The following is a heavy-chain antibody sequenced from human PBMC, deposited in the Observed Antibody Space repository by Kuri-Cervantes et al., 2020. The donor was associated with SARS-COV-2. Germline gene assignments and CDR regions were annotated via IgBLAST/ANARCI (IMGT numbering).Heavy chain of an antibody. CDR1: GGTFSRYA. CDR2: IIPIFATS. V-gene: IGHV1-69*13. Sequence: SVKVSCKASGGTFSRYAPNWVRQAPGQGLEWMGGIIPIFATSNYAQKFQGRVTITADESTSTAYMELSSLRSEDTAVYYCARSRLTGYYYYGMDVWGQGTTVTVSS. CDR3: ARSRLTGYYYYGMDV. J-gene: IGHJ6*02. D-gene: IGHD2-8*01.